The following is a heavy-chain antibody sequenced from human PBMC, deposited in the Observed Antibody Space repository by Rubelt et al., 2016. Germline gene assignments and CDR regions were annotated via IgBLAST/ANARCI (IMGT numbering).Heavy chain of an antibody. Sequence: QVQLVQSGAEVKKPGASVKVSCKASGYTFTSYYMHWVRQAPGQGLEWMGIINPSGGSTSYAQKFQGRGTMTRDTSTSTAQKSQGGVTMPRDTSPGIVYMELSSLRSEDTAVYYCARTKTVEMATIPLAYWGQGTLVTVSS. CDR2: INPSGGST. V-gene: IGHV1-46*01. J-gene: IGHJ4*02. CDR3: ARTKTVEMATIPLAY. D-gene: IGHD5-24*01. CDR1: GYTFTSYY.